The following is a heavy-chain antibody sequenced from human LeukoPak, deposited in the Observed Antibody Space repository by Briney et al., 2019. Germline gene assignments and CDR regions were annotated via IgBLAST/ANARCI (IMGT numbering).Heavy chain of an antibody. J-gene: IGHJ6*03. CDR3: ARVSSGSYFGYYYYYMDV. CDR1: GFTFSSYW. Sequence: PGGSLRLSCAASGFTFSSYWMHWVRQAPGKGLVWVSRINSDGSSTSYADSVKGRFTVSRDSAKNTLYLQMNSLRAEDTAVYYCARVSSGSYFGYYYYYMDVWGKGTTVTVSS. CDR2: INSDGSST. D-gene: IGHD1-26*01. V-gene: IGHV3-74*01.